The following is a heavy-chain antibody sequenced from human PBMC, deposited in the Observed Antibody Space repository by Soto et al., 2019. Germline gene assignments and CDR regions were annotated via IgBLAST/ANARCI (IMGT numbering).Heavy chain of an antibody. CDR2: IYYNGNT. V-gene: IGHV4-59*01. CDR3: TRANWYSEY. D-gene: IGHD7-27*01. Sequence: QVQLQESGPGLVKPSETLSLTCTVSGVSISNNYWSWIRQPPGKGLEWIGYIYYNGNTNYNPSLQSRVTMSVDTSRNQISLKLTTVTAADTAVYYCTRANWYSEYWGQGTLVTVSS. CDR1: GVSISNNY. J-gene: IGHJ4*02.